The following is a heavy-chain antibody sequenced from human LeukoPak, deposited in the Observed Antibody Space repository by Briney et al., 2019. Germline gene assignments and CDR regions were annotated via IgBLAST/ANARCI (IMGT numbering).Heavy chain of an antibody. J-gene: IGHJ4*02. V-gene: IGHV4-30-4*08. CDR2: IYYSGST. CDR3: ARAPPYYGSGSYYKD. D-gene: IGHD3-10*01. CDR1: GGSFSGYY. Sequence: SETLSLTCAVYGGSFSGYYWSWIRQPPGKGLEWIGYIYYSGSTYYNPSLKSRVTISVDTSKNQFSLKLSSVTAADTAVYYCARAPPYYGSGSYYKDWGQGTLVTVSS.